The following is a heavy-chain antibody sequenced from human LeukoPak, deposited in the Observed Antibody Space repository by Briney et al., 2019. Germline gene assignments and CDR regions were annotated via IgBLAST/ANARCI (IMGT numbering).Heavy chain of an antibody. Sequence: SETLSLTCTVSGGSISSYYWSWIRQPAGKGLEWIGRIYTSGSTNYNPSLKSRVTMSVDTSKNQFSLKLSSVTAADTAVYYCARGIVVVPAATWYFDYWGQGTLVTVSS. D-gene: IGHD2-2*01. V-gene: IGHV4-4*07. CDR3: ARGIVVVPAATWYFDY. CDR1: GGSISSYY. J-gene: IGHJ4*02. CDR2: IYTSGST.